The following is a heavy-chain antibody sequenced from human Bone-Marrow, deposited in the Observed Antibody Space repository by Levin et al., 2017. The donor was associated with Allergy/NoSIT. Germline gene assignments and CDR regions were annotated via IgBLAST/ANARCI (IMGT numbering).Heavy chain of an antibody. J-gene: IGHJ3*02. CDR1: GGTFSSYA. V-gene: IGHV1-69*06. Sequence: SVKVSCKASGGTFSSYAISWVRQAPGQGLEWMGGIIPIFGTANYAQKFQGRVTITADKSTSTAYMELSSLRSEDTAVYYCARFRPSSGWYAEAFDSWGQGTMVTVSS. D-gene: IGHD6-19*01. CDR2: IIPIFGTA. CDR3: ARFRPSSGWYAEAFDS.